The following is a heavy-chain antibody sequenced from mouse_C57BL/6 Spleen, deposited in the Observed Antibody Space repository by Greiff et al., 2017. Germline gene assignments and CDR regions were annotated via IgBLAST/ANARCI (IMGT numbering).Heavy chain of an antibody. Sequence: VQLQQPGAELVKPGASVQLSCKASGYTFTSYWMQWVKQRPGQGLEWIGEIDPSDSYTNYTPKFKGKATLTVDTSSSTAYMQLSSLTSEDSAVYYCARGGGSIYQYYCGCWGEVTTLTVSS. CDR1: GYTFTSYW. CDR3: ARGGGSIYQYYCGC. D-gene: IGHD1-1*01. V-gene: IGHV1-50*01. J-gene: IGHJ2*01. CDR2: IDPSDSYT.